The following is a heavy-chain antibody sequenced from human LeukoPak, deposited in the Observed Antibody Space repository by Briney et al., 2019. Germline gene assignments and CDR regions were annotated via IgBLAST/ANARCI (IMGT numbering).Heavy chain of an antibody. CDR2: ISWHSVNI. CDR1: GFTFGDHV. CDR3: AKDFCSGGGCSYYFYGMDV. D-gene: IGHD2-15*01. V-gene: IGHV3-9*01. Sequence: GGSLRLSCAASGFTFGDHVMHWVRRAPGKGLEWVSGISWHSVNIDYADSVKGRFTISRDNAKNSLYLQMNSLRAEDTALYYCAKDFCSGGGCSYYFYGMDVWGQGTTVTVSS. J-gene: IGHJ6*02.